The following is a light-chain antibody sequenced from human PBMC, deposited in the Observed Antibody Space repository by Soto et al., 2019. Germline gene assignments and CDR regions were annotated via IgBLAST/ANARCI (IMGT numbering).Light chain of an antibody. V-gene: IGKV3-15*01. CDR3: QQYNNCPYT. CDR2: GAS. Sequence: EIVMTQSPATLSVSPWERATLSCRASQSVSSNLPWYQQKPGQAPRLLIYGASTRATGIPARFSGNRSGTEFTLTISRLQSEDFAVYYCQQYNNCPYTFGQGTKLEIK. J-gene: IGKJ2*01. CDR1: QSVSSN.